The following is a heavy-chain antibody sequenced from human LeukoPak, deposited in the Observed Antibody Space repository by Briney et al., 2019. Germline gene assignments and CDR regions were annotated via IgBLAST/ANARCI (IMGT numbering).Heavy chain of an antibody. CDR1: GFIFRGYA. J-gene: IGHJ4*02. Sequence: GRSLSLSCTASGFIFRGYAMYWVRQAPGGGLEWVAVVSYDGSDKNYADSVKGRFNISRDNSQNTLYLQMNSLRVEDTAVYYCARSQMVRGVTPFYYFDFWGQGTLVTVSS. CDR3: ARSQMVRGVTPFYYFDF. V-gene: IGHV3-30*04. D-gene: IGHD3-10*01. CDR2: VSYDGSDK.